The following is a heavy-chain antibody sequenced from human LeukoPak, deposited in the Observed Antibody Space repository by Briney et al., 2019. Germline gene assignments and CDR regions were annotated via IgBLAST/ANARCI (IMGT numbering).Heavy chain of an antibody. Sequence: GGSLRLSCAASGFTVSSNYMSWVRQAPGKGLEWVAVIWYDGSNKYYADSVKGRFTISRDNSKNTLYLQMNSLRAEDTAVYYCARDRGYDFWSGYYKPYYYYYGMDVWGQGTTVTVSS. J-gene: IGHJ6*02. V-gene: IGHV3-33*08. CDR1: GFTVSSNY. CDR3: ARDRGYDFWSGYYKPYYYYYGMDV. CDR2: IWYDGSNK. D-gene: IGHD3-3*01.